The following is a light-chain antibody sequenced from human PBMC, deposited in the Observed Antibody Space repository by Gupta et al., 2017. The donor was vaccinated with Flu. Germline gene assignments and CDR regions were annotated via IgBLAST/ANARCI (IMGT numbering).Light chain of an antibody. CDR3: MQGKNWPPMT. Sequence: DFGMTQSLLSRLVTHGQPSSFSCRSSQSLVYGDVNTYLNWFHQRPGKSPRRLIYKVSNRDCGVPDRFSGSGSGTEFTLKISRVEAEDVGIYFCMQGKNWPPMTFGHGTRLEIK. CDR2: KVS. V-gene: IGKV2-30*01. J-gene: IGKJ5*01. CDR1: QSLVYGDVNTY.